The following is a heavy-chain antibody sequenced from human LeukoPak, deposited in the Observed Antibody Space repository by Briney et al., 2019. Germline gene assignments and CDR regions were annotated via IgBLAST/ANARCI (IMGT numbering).Heavy chain of an antibody. J-gene: IGHJ4*02. CDR1: GFTFSSHS. Sequence: GGSLRLSCEASGFTFSSHSMSWVRQAPGTGLEWVSAITDSGDGTYYADSVKGRFTISRDSSKNTLSLQMNSLRVDDTAVYYCARDSPVLTFWGQGTLVTVSS. D-gene: IGHD1-20*01. V-gene: IGHV3-23*01. CDR3: ARDSPVLTF. CDR2: ITDSGDGT.